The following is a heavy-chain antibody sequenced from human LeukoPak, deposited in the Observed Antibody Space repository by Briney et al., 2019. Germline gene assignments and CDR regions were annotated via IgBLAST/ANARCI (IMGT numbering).Heavy chain of an antibody. CDR2: IYHSGST. J-gene: IGHJ4*02. CDR3: ARVNGFGPSHVIDY. D-gene: IGHD3-10*01. V-gene: IGHV4-30-2*01. CDR1: GGSISSGDYY. Sequence: PSETLSLTCTVSGGSISSGDYYWSWIRQPPGKGLEWIGYIYHSGSTYCNPSLKSRVTISVDRSKNQFSLKLSSVTAADTAVYYCARVNGFGPSHVIDYWGQGTLVTVSS.